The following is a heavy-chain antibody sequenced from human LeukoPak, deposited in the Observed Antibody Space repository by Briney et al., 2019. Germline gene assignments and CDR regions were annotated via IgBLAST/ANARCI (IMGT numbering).Heavy chain of an antibody. V-gene: IGHV4-39*02. CDR3: ARDRVFGVIINRQER. Sequence: SETLSLTCTVSGASISSSSYYWGWIRQPPGKGLEWIGSIYYSGSTYYNPSLKSRVTISIDTSKNQFSLRLTSVTAADTAVYYCARDRVFGVIINRQERWGQGTLVTVSS. D-gene: IGHD3-3*01. CDR2: IYYSGST. J-gene: IGHJ4*02. CDR1: GASISSSSYY.